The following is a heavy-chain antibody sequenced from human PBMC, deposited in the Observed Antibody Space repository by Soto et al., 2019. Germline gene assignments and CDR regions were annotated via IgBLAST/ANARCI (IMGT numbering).Heavy chain of an antibody. V-gene: IGHV1-69*02. Sequence: QVQLVQSGAEVKKPGSSVKVSCKASGGTFSSYTISWVRQAPGQGREWMGRIIPILGIANYAQKFQGRVTITADKSTSTAYMEVSSLRSEDTAVYYCAIARDDSPDVWGQGTTVTVSS. J-gene: IGHJ6*02. CDR1: GGTFSSYT. CDR2: IIPILGIA. D-gene: IGHD2-15*01. CDR3: AIARDDSPDV.